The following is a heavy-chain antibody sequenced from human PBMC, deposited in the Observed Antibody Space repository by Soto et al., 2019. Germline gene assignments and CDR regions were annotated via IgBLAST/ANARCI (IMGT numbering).Heavy chain of an antibody. V-gene: IGHV4-34*01. J-gene: IGHJ6*02. D-gene: IGHD2-2*01. CDR1: GGSFSGYY. CDR2: INHSGST. CDR3: ARGGGCSSTSCYAPLYYYYGMDV. Sequence: SETLSLTCAVYGGSFSGYYWSWIRQPPGKGLEWIGEINHSGSTNYNPSLKSRVTISVDTSKNQFSLKLSSVTAADTAVYYCARGGGCSSTSCYAPLYYYYGMDVWGQGTTVTVSS.